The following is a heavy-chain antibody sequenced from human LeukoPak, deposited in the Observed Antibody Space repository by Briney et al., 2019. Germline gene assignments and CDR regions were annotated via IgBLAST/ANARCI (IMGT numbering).Heavy chain of an antibody. CDR2: IAYSGT. Sequence: SETLSLTCTVSGVSISISNYYWGWIRQPPGLGLEGIGRIAYSGTYYKPSLKSRLTISVDTSKNHFSLNLRSVTAADAAVYYCARRTSNPVGAIDYWGQGTLVTVSS. CDR1: GVSISISNYY. J-gene: IGHJ4*02. D-gene: IGHD1-26*01. CDR3: ARRTSNPVGAIDY. V-gene: IGHV4-39*01.